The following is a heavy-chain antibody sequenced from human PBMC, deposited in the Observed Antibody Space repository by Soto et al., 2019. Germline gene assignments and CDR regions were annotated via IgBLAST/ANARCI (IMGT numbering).Heavy chain of an antibody. J-gene: IGHJ6*02. Sequence: PGGSLRLSCAASGFTFSDYYMSWIRQAPGKGLEWVSYISSSSSYTNYADSVKGRFTISRDNAKNSLYLQMNSLRAEDTAVYYCARDLGEYCSSTSCSRPYYYGMDVWGQGTTVTVSS. CDR2: ISSSSSYT. CDR1: GFTFSDYY. CDR3: ARDLGEYCSSTSCSRPYYYGMDV. V-gene: IGHV3-11*06. D-gene: IGHD2-2*01.